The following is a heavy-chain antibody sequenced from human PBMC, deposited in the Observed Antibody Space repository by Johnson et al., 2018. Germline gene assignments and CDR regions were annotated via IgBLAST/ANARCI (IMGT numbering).Heavy chain of an antibody. CDR1: GGSTSLYY. V-gene: IGHV4-59*01. CDR3: ARGTYGSSWGRMDV. J-gene: IGHJ6*02. CDR2: IYYSGSA. Sequence: QVQLQQSGPGLVKPSETLSLTCIVSGGSTSLYYWNWIRQPPGKGLEWIGHIYYSGSADYNPSLHSRVTLSVDTSQNQFSLSLSPVTAADTAIDFCARGTYGSSWGRMDVWGQGTTVIVSS. D-gene: IGHD6-13*01.